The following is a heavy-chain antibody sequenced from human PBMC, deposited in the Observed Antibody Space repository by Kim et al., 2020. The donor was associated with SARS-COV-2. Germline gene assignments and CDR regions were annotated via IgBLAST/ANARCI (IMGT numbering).Heavy chain of an antibody. Sequence: IFTQKFQGRVTVTEDTSLDTAYMELSGLKSEDTAVYYCAAVDYYDNSGFLYWGQGTLVTVSS. V-gene: IGHV1-24*01. CDR3: AAVDYYDNSGFLY. J-gene: IGHJ4*02. D-gene: IGHD3-22*01.